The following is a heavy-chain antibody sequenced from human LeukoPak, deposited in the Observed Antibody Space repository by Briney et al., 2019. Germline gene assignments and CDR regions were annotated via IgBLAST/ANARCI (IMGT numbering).Heavy chain of an antibody. CDR1: GMTFRSHW. CDR2: ISYDGSNK. Sequence: PGGSLRLSCAASGMTFRSHWMTWVRQAPGKGLEWVAVISYDGSNKYYADSVKGRSTISRDNSKNTLYLQMNSLRAEDTAVYYCAKDRDSSSSGWFDPWGQGTLVTVSS. D-gene: IGHD6-6*01. V-gene: IGHV3-30*18. J-gene: IGHJ5*02. CDR3: AKDRDSSSSGWFDP.